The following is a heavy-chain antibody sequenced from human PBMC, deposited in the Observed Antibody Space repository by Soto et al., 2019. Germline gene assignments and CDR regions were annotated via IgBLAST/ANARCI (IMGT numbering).Heavy chain of an antibody. J-gene: IGHJ6*02. CDR2: INPNSGGT. V-gene: IGHV1-2*02. CDR1: GYTFTGYY. D-gene: IGHD6-13*01. Sequence: QVQLVQSGAEVKKAGASVKVSCKASGYTFTGYYMHWVRQAPGQGREWMGWINPNSGGTNYAQKFQGSVTMTRDTSISTAYVELRRLISDDTAVYYCARQQLVLYYYGMDVWGQGTTVTVSS. CDR3: ARQQLVLYYYGMDV.